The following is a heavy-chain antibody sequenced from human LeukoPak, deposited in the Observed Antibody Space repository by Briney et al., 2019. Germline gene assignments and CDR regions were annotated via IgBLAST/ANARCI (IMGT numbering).Heavy chain of an antibody. D-gene: IGHD2-8*01. Sequence: PSETLSLTCTVSGGFISSSSYYWGWIRQPPGTGLEWIGSIYYSGSTYYNPSLKSRVTISVDTSKNQFSLKLSSVTAADTAVYYCAAQDIVLMVYGYPWWGQGTLVTVSS. CDR2: IYYSGST. V-gene: IGHV4-39*01. J-gene: IGHJ4*02. CDR3: AAQDIVLMVYGYPW. CDR1: GGFISSSSYY.